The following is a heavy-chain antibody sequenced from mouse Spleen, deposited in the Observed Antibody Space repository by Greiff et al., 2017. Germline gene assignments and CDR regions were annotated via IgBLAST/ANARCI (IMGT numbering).Heavy chain of an antibody. V-gene: IGHV3-6*01. D-gene: IGHD1-1*01. CDR2: ISYDGSN. CDR1: GYSITSGYY. J-gene: IGHJ4*01. CDR3: AIYYYGSSFYYAMDY. Sequence: VQLQQSGPGLVKPSQSLSLTCSVTGYSITSGYYWNWIRQFPGNKLEWMGYISYDGSNNYNPSLKNRISITRDTSKNQFFLKLNSVTTEDTATYYCAIYYYGSSFYYAMDYWGQGTSVTVSS.